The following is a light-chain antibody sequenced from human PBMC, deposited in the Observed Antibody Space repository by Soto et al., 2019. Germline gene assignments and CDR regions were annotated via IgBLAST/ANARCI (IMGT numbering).Light chain of an antibody. Sequence: QSALTQPASVSGSPGQSITISCTGTSSDVGGSNYVSWYQQHPGKAPKLMIYDVSNRPSGVSNRFSGSKSGNTASLTISGLQAEDEADYYCSSYTSSSTLYVSGTGTKLTVL. V-gene: IGLV2-14*01. J-gene: IGLJ1*01. CDR3: SSYTSSSTLYV. CDR2: DVS. CDR1: SSDVGGSNY.